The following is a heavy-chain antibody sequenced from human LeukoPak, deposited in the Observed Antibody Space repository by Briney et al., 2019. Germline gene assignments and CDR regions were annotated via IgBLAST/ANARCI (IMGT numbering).Heavy chain of an antibody. Sequence: PGGSLRLSWAASGFSFSSYEMNSVRPAPGKGLEWVSYISSSGSTIYYADSVKGRFTISRDNAKNSLYLQMSSLRAEDTAVYYCAREETAMPKGYYYGMDVWGKGTTVTVSS. J-gene: IGHJ6*04. V-gene: IGHV3-48*03. CDR1: GFSFSSYE. D-gene: IGHD5-18*01. CDR3: AREETAMPKGYYYGMDV. CDR2: ISSSGSTI.